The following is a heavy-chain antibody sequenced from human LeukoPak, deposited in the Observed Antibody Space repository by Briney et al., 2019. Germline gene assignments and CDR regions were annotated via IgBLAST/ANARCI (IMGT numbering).Heavy chain of an antibody. CDR3: ARRTYFYDSSGYYFDY. Sequence: AETLSLTCTVSGGSISSYYWSWVRQPPGKGLECVGYIYYSGSTNYNPSLKSRVTISVDTSKNQFSLTLSSVTAADTAVYYCARRTYFYDSSGYYFDYWGQGTLVTVSS. J-gene: IGHJ4*02. CDR1: GGSISSYY. D-gene: IGHD3-22*01. V-gene: IGHV4-59*01. CDR2: IYYSGST.